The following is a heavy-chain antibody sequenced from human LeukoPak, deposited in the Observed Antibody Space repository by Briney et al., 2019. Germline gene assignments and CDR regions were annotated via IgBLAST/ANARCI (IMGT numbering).Heavy chain of an antibody. Sequence: GGSLRLSCSASGFTFSSYEMNWTRQTPGKGLEWVAHIISGGNTEYYADSVRGRFTVSRDNAKNSLYLHMSSLRAEDSAVYYCARDTVDGPFVTSLDYWGQGVRVIVSS. J-gene: IGHJ4*02. D-gene: IGHD5-12*01. CDR2: IISGGNTE. V-gene: IGHV3-48*03. CDR1: GFTFSSYE. CDR3: ARDTVDGPFVTSLDY.